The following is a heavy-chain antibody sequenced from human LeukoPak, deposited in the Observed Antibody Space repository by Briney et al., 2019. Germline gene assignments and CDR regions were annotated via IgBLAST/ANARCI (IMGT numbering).Heavy chain of an antibody. CDR2: ISSSSSYI. CDR1: GFTFSSYS. V-gene: IGHV3-21*01. Sequence: GGSLRLSCAASGFTFSSYSMNWVRQAPGKGLEWVSSISSSSSYIYYADSVKGRFTISRDNAKNSLYLQMNSLRAEDTAVYYCARDLGGYYHFDYWGQGTLVTVSS. D-gene: IGHD3-22*01. CDR3: ARDLGGYYHFDY. J-gene: IGHJ4*02.